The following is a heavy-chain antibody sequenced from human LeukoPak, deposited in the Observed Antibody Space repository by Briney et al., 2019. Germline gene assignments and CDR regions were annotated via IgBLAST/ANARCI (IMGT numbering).Heavy chain of an antibody. V-gene: IGHV4-4*07. CDR1: GGSISIYY. J-gene: IGHJ6*04. CDR2: IYTSRST. CDR3: SRDRLGIGVASPTGYGMDV. Sequence: SETLSLTCTVSGGSISIYYWSWIRQPAGRGLEWIGRIYTSRSTNYNPCLVSRVIMTVNTSNNQFLLKLSSVAAAEKAVDYCSRDRLGIGVASPTGYGMDVWGKGTTVTVSS. D-gene: IGHD6-19*01.